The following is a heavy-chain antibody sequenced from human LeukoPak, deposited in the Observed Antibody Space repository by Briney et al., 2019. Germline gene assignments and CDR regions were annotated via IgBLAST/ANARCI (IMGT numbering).Heavy chain of an antibody. CDR1: GGSISSGDYY. Sequence: PSQTLSLTCTVSGGSISSGDYYWSWIRQPPGKGLEWIGYIYYSGSTNYNPSLKSRVTISVDTSKNQFSLKLSPVTAADTAVYYCARFAAAGPINYWYFDLWGRGTLVTVSS. CDR2: IYYSGST. D-gene: IGHD6-13*01. V-gene: IGHV4-61*08. J-gene: IGHJ2*01. CDR3: ARFAAAGPINYWYFDL.